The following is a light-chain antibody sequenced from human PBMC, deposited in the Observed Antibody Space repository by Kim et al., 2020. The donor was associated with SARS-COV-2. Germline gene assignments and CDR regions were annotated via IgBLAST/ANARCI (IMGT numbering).Light chain of an antibody. J-gene: IGLJ2*01. Sequence: ELTQPPSASGTPGQRVTISCYGGSPNIGSNTVNWYQQVPATPPRLLIYRNDQRPSGIPDRFSGSKSGTSASLAINGLQSEDEADYYCASWDDGLGGVF. V-gene: IGLV1-44*01. CDR2: RND. CDR1: SPNIGSNT. CDR3: ASWDDGLGGV.